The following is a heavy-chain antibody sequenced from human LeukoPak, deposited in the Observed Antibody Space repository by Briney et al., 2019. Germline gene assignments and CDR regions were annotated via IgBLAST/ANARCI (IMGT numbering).Heavy chain of an antibody. J-gene: IGHJ4*02. CDR1: GGSISNSSYY. CDR3: ARVPTVTSPYFDY. D-gene: IGHD4-17*01. V-gene: IGHV4-39*07. CDR2: IYYSGST. Sequence: PSETLSLTCTVSGGSISNSSYYWGWIRQPPGKGLEWIGSIYYSGSTYYNPSLKSRVTISVDTSKNQFSLKLSSVTAADTAVYYCARVPTVTSPYFDYRGQGTLVTVSS.